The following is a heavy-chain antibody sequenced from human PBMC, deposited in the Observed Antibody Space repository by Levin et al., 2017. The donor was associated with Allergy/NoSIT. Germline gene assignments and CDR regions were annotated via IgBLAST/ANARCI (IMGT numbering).Heavy chain of an antibody. CDR3: ARDRQDYGDYASYHGWFDP. Sequence: GESLKISCAASGFTVSSNYMSWVRQAPGKGLEWVSVIYSGGSTYYADSVKGRFTISRDNSKNTLYLQMNSLRAEDTAVYYCARDRQDYGDYASYHGWFDPWGQGTLVTVSS. D-gene: IGHD4-17*01. V-gene: IGHV3-53*01. J-gene: IGHJ5*02. CDR1: GFTVSSNY. CDR2: IYSGGST.